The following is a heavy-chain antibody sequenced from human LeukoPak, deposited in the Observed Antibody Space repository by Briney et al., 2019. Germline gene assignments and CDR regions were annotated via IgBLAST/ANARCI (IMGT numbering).Heavy chain of an antibody. V-gene: IGHV3-30*03. D-gene: IGHD2-2*01. CDR3: ASADYCSSTSCYYFDY. Sequence: GGSLRLSCGASGFTFSSHGMHWVRQAPGKGLEWVALISYDGINKDYADSVKGRFTISIDNAKNSLYLQMNSLRAEDTAVYYCASADYCSSTSCYYFDYWGQGTLVTVSS. J-gene: IGHJ4*02. CDR1: GFTFSSHG. CDR2: ISYDGINK.